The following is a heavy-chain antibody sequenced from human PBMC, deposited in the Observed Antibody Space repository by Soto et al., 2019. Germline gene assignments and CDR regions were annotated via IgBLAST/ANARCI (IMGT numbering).Heavy chain of an antibody. CDR3: ARIPHPDYLFRGVDGMDV. Sequence: QPPGKALEWLALIDWDDDKYYSTSLKTRLTISKNTTKNQVVLTMTNMDPVYTATYYCARIPHPDYLFRGVDGMDVWGQGTTVTV. D-gene: IGHD3-10*01. V-gene: IGHV2-70*01. J-gene: IGHJ6*02. CDR2: IDWDDDK.